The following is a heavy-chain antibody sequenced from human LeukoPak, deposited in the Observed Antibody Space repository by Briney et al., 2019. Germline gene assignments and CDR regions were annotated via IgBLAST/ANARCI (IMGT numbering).Heavy chain of an antibody. J-gene: IGHJ6*02. V-gene: IGHV1-69*04. CDR3: ASLVAGTYYYYYGMDV. CDR2: IIPILGIA. Sequence: SVKVSCKASGGTFSSYAISWVRQAPGQGLEWMGRIIPILGIADYAQKFQGRVTITADKSTSTAYMELSSLRSEDTAVYYCASLVAGTYYYYYGMDVWGQGTTVTVSS. CDR1: GGTFSSYA. D-gene: IGHD6-19*01.